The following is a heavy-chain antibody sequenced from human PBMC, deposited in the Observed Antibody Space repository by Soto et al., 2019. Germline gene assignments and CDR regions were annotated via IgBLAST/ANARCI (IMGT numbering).Heavy chain of an antibody. V-gene: IGHV1-2*02. CDR1: GYTFTGHY. CDR2: IGPESGAT. J-gene: IGHJ4*02. D-gene: IGHD1-26*01. Sequence: ASVKVSCKASGYTFTGHYIHWVRQAPEQGPEWMGEIGPESGATRYAQRFQGRVTMTRDMSTTTVYMELNNLSPDDTAVYYCGRGRSGQIVVFYWGQGTPVTVSS. CDR3: GRGRSGQIVVFY.